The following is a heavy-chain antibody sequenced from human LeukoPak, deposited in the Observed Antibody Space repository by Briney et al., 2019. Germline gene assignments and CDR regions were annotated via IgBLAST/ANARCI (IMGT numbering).Heavy chain of an antibody. CDR2: TSAYNGNT. V-gene: IGHV1-18*01. Sequence: ASVKVSCKASGGTFSSYAISWVRQAPGHGLEWMGWTSAYNGNTNYAQKFQGRVSMTTDTSTATAYMELRSLTSDDTAVYYCARGDWGGSYPFDNWGQGTLVTVSS. CDR1: GGTFSSYA. CDR3: ARGDWGGSYPFDN. D-gene: IGHD1-26*01. J-gene: IGHJ4*02.